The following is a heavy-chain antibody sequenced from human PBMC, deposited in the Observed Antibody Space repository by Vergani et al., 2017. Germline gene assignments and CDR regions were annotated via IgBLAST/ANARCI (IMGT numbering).Heavy chain of an antibody. Sequence: EVQLVESGGGLVRPGGSLRLSCAASGFTFSNYSMNWVRQAPGKGLEWVSYISSSSGTIYYADSVRGRFTISRDNAKNSLYLQMNSLRDEDTAVYYCARDRDEEWELIFFFDYWGQGTLVTVSS. D-gene: IGHD1-26*01. CDR2: ISSSSGTI. CDR3: ARDRDEEWELIFFFDY. CDR1: GFTFSNYS. J-gene: IGHJ4*02. V-gene: IGHV3-48*02.